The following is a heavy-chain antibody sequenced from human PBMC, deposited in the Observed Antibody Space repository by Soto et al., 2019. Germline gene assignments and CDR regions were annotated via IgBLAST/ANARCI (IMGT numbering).Heavy chain of an antibody. CDR1: GYRFTTYW. CDR2: IKKGDSST. D-gene: IGHD2-8*01. J-gene: IGHJ4*02. V-gene: IGHV5-51*01. CDR3: GRKAYQYGTNSFGY. Sequence: PGESLKIFCWGPGYRFTTYWIGRVRQRPGRGREWRVLIKKGDSSTRFSPSFEGQVTITVDMTINTAYLQWSSLRVSDTAMYYCGRKAYQYGTNSFGYWGQGTLVTVSS.